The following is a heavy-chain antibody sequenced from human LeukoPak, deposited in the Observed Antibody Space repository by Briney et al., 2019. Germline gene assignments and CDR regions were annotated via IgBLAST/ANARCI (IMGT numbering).Heavy chain of an antibody. CDR1: GGSVSSGSYY. J-gene: IGHJ6*02. D-gene: IGHD3-10*01. Sequence: SETLSLTCTVSGGSVSSGSYYWSWIRQPPGKGLEWIGYIYYSGSTNYNPSLKSRVTISVDTSKNQFSLKLSSVTAADTAVYYCARGYYYPLDPYYGMDVWGQGTTVTVSS. CDR2: IYYSGST. V-gene: IGHV4-61*01. CDR3: ARGYYYPLDPYYGMDV.